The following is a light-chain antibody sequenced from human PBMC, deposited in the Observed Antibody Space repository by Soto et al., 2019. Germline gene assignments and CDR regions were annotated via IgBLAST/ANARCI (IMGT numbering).Light chain of an antibody. J-gene: IGKJ1*01. V-gene: IGKV1-33*01. Sequence: DIQMTHSPSSLSASVGDRVTITCQASQNINNYLNWYQQKPGRAPKLLIYDASNLEAGVPSRFRGSGSGTDFTFTISRLQPEDIATYYCQQSYSTPPAFGQGTKVDIK. CDR2: DAS. CDR3: QQSYSTPPA. CDR1: QNINNY.